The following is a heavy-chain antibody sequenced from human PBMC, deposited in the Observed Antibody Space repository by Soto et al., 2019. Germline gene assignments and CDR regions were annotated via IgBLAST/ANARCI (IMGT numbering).Heavy chain of an antibody. CDR1: GYTFTSYA. CDR3: ASYDFWSGYSLYYYYGMDV. CDR2: INAGNGNT. D-gene: IGHD3-3*01. J-gene: IGHJ6*02. V-gene: IGHV1-3*01. Sequence: ASVKVSCKASGYTFTSYAMHWVRQAPGQRLEWMGWINAGNGNTKYSQKFQGRVTITRDTSASTAYMELSSLRSEDTAVYYCASYDFWSGYSLYYYYGMDVWGQGTTVTVSS.